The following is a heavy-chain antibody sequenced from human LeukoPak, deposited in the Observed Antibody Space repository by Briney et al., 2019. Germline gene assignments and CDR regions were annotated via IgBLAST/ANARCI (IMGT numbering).Heavy chain of an antibody. CDR1: GFTFSTYA. CDR2: IWYDGSNK. D-gene: IGHD6-13*01. Sequence: GRSLRLSCAASGFTFSTYAMHWVRQAPGKGLDWVAVIWYDGSNKYYADSVKGRFTISRDNSKNTLYLQMNSLRAEDTAVYYCARDGQQPHSAADVLDYWGQGTLVTVSS. CDR3: ARDGQQPHSAADVLDY. J-gene: IGHJ4*02. V-gene: IGHV3-33*08.